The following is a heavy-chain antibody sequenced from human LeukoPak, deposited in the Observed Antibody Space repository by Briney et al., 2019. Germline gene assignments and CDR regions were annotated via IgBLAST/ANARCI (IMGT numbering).Heavy chain of an antibody. D-gene: IGHD2-8*01. CDR3: ATWYCTNGVCRDY. CDR2: IILIFGTA. J-gene: IGHJ4*02. CDR1: RRALGIYA. Sequence: SSVKVSCMASRRALGIYAISWVRHARVQGLEWMGGIILIFGTAHYAQKCQGRVPITADESPNTAYMELSSLRCEDTAVYYCATWYCTNGVCRDYWGQGTLVTVSS. V-gene: IGHV1-69*01.